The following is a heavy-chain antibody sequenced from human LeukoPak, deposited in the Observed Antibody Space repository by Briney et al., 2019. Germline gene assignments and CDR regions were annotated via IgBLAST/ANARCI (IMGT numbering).Heavy chain of an antibody. J-gene: IGHJ5*02. CDR1: GGSISSGSYY. CDR2: IYTGGST. Sequence: SETLSLTCTVSGGSISSGSYYWSWIRQPAGKGLEWIGRIYTGGSTDYNPSLKSQVTISVDTSKNQFSLKLSSVTAAGTAVYYCARDYDFWSGYFWFDPWGQGTLVTVSS. V-gene: IGHV4-61*02. D-gene: IGHD3-3*01. CDR3: ARDYDFWSGYFWFDP.